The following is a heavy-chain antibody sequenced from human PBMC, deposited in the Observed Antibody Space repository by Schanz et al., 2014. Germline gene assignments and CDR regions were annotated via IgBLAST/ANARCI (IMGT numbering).Heavy chain of an antibody. D-gene: IGHD3-10*01. CDR2: ISSGGGST. CDR3: AKGRFGELSAFDI. J-gene: IGHJ3*02. CDR1: GFSFTTYA. Sequence: EVQLAESGGGLVQPGGSLRLSCASSGFSFTTYAMSWVRQAPGKGLEWVSSISSGGGSTYYADSVKGRFTISRDNSKNTLYLQMNSLRAEDTAVYYCAKGRFGELSAFDIWGQGTMXTVSS. V-gene: IGHV3-23*04.